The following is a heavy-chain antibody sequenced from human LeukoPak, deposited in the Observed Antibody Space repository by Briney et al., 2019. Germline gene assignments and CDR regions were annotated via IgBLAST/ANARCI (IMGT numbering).Heavy chain of an antibody. CDR1: GYSFTSYW. J-gene: IGHJ4*02. D-gene: IGHD1-1*01. Sequence: GESLKISCEGSGYSFTSYWIAWVRQMPGKGLEWMGIIYPGDFDTRYSPSFQGQVTISADKSNNTAYLQRSSLKASDTAIYYCARRALTTGYFDYWGQGSLVTVSS. CDR2: IYPGDFDT. V-gene: IGHV5-51*01. CDR3: ARRALTTGYFDY.